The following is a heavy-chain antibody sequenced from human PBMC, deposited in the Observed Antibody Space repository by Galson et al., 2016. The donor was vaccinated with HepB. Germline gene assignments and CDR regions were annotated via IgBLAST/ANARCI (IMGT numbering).Heavy chain of an antibody. Sequence: SLRLSCAASGFIFSSYSMNWVRQAPGKGLEWVSYISRSTPTIYYADSVKGRFTVSRDNAKNSLYLQMNNLRAEDTAVYYCARDPHALDFWGRGTLVTVSS. V-gene: IGHV3-48*01. CDR1: GFIFSSYS. CDR3: ARDPHALDF. CDR2: ISRSTPTI. J-gene: IGHJ4*02.